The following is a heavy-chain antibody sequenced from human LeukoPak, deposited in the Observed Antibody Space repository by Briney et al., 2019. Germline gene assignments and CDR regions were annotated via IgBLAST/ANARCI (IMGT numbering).Heavy chain of an antibody. Sequence: GGSLRLSCAASGFTFSSDWMQWVRQAQGKGLVWVSRINSDGSSTSYADSVKGRFTISRDNAKNTLYLEMNSLRAEDTAVYYCSRGDDYGDYVRDWGQGTLVTVSS. CDR1: GFTFSSDW. J-gene: IGHJ4*02. D-gene: IGHD4-17*01. CDR2: INSDGSST. V-gene: IGHV3-74*01. CDR3: SRGDDYGDYVRD.